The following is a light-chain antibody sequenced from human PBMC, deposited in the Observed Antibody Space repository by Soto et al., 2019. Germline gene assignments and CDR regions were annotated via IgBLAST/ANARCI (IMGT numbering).Light chain of an antibody. J-gene: IGKJ1*01. V-gene: IGKV1-39*01. CDR1: QSISTF. CDR3: QQSYRIPTWT. CDR2: AAS. Sequence: DIQMTESPSIMSASVGDRVTITCRASQSISTFLNWYQQRPGKAPELLIYAASNLQSGVPSRFSGSGSGTDFSLTISSLQTEDFATYYCQQSYRIPTWTFGQGTKVDIK.